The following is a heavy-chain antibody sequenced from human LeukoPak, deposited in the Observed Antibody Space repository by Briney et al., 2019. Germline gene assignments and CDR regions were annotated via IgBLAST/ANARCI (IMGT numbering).Heavy chain of an antibody. D-gene: IGHD6-19*01. V-gene: IGHV1-2*06. Sequence: ASVKVSCKASGYSFTGYYMHWVRQAPGQGLEWIGRIDPKSGDTDPAQKLQDRVTVTRDTSITTAYMELSRLTSDDTAVYYCARVIEAVNGRGVLHYWGQGTLVTVSP. J-gene: IGHJ4*02. CDR3: ARVIEAVNGRGVLHY. CDR2: IDPKSGDT. CDR1: GYSFTGYY.